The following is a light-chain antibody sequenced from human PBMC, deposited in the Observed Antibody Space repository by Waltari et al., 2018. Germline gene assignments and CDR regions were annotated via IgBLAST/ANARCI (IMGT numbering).Light chain of an antibody. CDR1: SSAVGRSDI. CDR2: DVS. J-gene: IGLJ3*02. V-gene: IGLV2-23*02. CDR3: CSYAGNYVWV. Sequence: QSALTQPAAVSGSPGQSVTISCIGASSAVGRSDIVSWYQQHPGNAPKLVISDVSKRPSGVSDRFSGSKSGDTASLTISGLQFEDEADYYCCSYAGNYVWVFGGGTRLTVL.